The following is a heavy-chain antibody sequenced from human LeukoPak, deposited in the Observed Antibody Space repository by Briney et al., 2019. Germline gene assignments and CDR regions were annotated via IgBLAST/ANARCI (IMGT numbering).Heavy chain of an antibody. Sequence: AGGSLRLSCAASGFTFSSFAMSWVRQAPGKGLEWVSAISGSGSTYYADSVKGRFTISRDNSKNTLYLRMNSLRAEDTAVYYCATTGYSSRNYWGQGTQVTVSS. D-gene: IGHD6-13*01. J-gene: IGHJ4*02. CDR2: ISGSGST. V-gene: IGHV3-23*01. CDR3: ATTGYSSRNY. CDR1: GFTFSSFA.